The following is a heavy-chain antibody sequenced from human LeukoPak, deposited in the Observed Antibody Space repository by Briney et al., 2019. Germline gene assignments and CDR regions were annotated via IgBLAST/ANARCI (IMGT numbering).Heavy chain of an antibody. CDR1: GYSFTSYW. V-gene: IGHV5-51*01. D-gene: IGHD1-26*01. J-gene: IGHJ4*02. Sequence: GESLKISCQGSGYSFTSYWIAWVRQMPGKGLEWMGIIYPSDSDTRYSPSFQGQVTISADKSISTAYLQWSSLKASDTAMYYCARHGKVGATQSWLDYWGQGTLVTVSS. CDR2: IYPSDSDT. CDR3: ARHGKVGATQSWLDY.